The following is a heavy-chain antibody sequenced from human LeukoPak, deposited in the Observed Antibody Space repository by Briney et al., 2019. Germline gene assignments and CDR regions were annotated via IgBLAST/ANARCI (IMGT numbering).Heavy chain of an antibody. Sequence: PGGSLRLSSAASGFTFSSYGMHWVRQAPGKGLEWVAVIWYDGSNKYYADSVKGRFTISRDNSKNTLYLQMNSLRAEDTAVYYCARAGYSYGLDYWGQGTLVTVSS. J-gene: IGHJ4*02. CDR1: GFTFSSYG. D-gene: IGHD5-18*01. V-gene: IGHV3-33*01. CDR3: ARAGYSYGLDY. CDR2: IWYDGSNK.